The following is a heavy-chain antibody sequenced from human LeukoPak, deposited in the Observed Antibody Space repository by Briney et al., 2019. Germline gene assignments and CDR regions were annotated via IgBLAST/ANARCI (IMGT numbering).Heavy chain of an antibody. CDR2: INPSGGST. V-gene: IGHV1-46*01. CDR1: GYTFTGYY. D-gene: IGHD5-18*01. J-gene: IGHJ4*02. Sequence: GASVKVSCKASGYTFTGYYMHWVRQAPGQGLDWMGIINPSGGSTSYAQKFQGRVTMTRDMSTSTDYMELSSMRSEDTAVYYCAKLSLWDSYGASIFDYWGQGTLVTVSS. CDR3: AKLSLWDSYGASIFDY.